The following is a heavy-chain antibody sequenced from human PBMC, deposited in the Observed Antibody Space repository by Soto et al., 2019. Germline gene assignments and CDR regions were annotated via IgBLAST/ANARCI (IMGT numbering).Heavy chain of an antibody. Sequence: SGPTLVNPTQTLTLTCTFSGFSLSTSGMRVSWIRQPPGKALEWLARIDWDDDKFYSTSLKTRLTISKDTSKNQVVLTMTNMDPVDTATYYCARLWLHDAFDIWGQRTMVTVSS. J-gene: IGHJ3*02. D-gene: IGHD6-19*01. V-gene: IGHV2-70*04. CDR2: IDWDDDK. CDR1: GFSLSTSGMR. CDR3: ARLWLHDAFDI.